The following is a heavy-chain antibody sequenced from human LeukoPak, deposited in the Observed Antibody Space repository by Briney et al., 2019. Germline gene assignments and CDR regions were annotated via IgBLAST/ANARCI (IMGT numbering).Heavy chain of an antibody. Sequence: PGGSLRLSCAAFGFTFSNYWMSWVRQAPGKGLEWVANIKQDGSEKYYVDSVKGRFTISRDNAKNSLYLQMNGLRAEDTAVYYCARAGTAETGTYYDFWSGYYPNYYLDYWGQGTLVTVSS. D-gene: IGHD3-3*01. V-gene: IGHV3-7*01. CDR1: GFTFSNYW. CDR3: ARAGTAETGTYYDFWSGYYPNYYLDY. J-gene: IGHJ4*02. CDR2: IKQDGSEK.